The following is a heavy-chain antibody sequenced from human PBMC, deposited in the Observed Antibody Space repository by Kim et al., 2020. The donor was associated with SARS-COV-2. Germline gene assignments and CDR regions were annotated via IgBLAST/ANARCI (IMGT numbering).Heavy chain of an antibody. D-gene: IGHD6-19*01. CDR3: ARGASSGWY. V-gene: IGHV1-3*01. J-gene: IGHJ4*02. Sequence: GNTKYSQKFQGRDTITRDTSASTAYMELSSLRSEDTAVYYCARGASSGWYWGQGTLVTISS. CDR2: GNT.